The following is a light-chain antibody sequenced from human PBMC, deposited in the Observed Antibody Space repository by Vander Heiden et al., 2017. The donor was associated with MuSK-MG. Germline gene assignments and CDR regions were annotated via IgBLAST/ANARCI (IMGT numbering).Light chain of an antibody. CDR2: GPS. CDR1: QSVTSNY. Sequence: EIVLTQSPRTLSLSPGERATLSCWASQSVTSNYLAWYLQRPGHAPKLLIHGPSTRTTGIPDRFSGSGSGTGITLTISRVEAEDFAVYFCQRYASSPGTFGQGTRLDIK. V-gene: IGKV3-20*01. J-gene: IGKJ5*01. CDR3: QRYASSPGT.